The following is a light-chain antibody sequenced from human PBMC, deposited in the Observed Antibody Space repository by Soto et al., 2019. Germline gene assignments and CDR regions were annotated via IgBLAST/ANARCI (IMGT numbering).Light chain of an antibody. CDR2: NTF. Sequence: DLQMTQSPSSLSASVGDRVTITCRASQTISTYLNWYQQKPGKAPKLLIYNTFTLESGVPSTFSGRASGTDFTLTISSLQPEDSATYYCQQSYSNPLTFGGGTKVEIK. J-gene: IGKJ4*01. CDR1: QTISTY. V-gene: IGKV1-39*01. CDR3: QQSYSNPLT.